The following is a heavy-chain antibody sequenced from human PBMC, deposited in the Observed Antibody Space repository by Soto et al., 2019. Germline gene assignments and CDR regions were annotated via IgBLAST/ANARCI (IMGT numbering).Heavy chain of an antibody. CDR2: IYSGGST. Sequence: EVQLVETGGGLIQPGGSLRLSCAASGFTVSSNYMSWVRQAPGKGLEWVSVIYSGGSTYYADSVKGRFTISRDNSKNTLYLQMNSLRAEDTAVYYCARAHGEWEFWFDPWGQGTLVTVSS. CDR1: GFTVSSNY. V-gene: IGHV3-53*02. CDR3: ARAHGEWEFWFDP. D-gene: IGHD3-10*01. J-gene: IGHJ5*02.